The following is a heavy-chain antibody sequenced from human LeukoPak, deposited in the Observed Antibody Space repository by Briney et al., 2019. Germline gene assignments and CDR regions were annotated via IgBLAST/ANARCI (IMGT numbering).Heavy chain of an antibody. J-gene: IGHJ5*02. V-gene: IGHV1-2*02. D-gene: IGHD5-18*01. CDR3: ARKGYSEGLDP. CDR1: GYTFIDYY. Sequence: ASVKVSCKAKGYTFIDYYMHWVRQAPGQGLEWMEWVNPGTGATYYQQKFQGGVTMTRDTSISTAYMELSRLNSDDTAVYYCARKGYSEGLDPWGQGTQVTVSS. CDR2: VNPGTGAT.